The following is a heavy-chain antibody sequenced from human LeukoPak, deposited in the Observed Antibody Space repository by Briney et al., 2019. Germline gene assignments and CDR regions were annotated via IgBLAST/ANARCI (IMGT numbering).Heavy chain of an antibody. D-gene: IGHD3-9*01. CDR1: GFTFDDCG. CDR3: AKGNPDWSIGY. V-gene: IGHV3-9*01. Sequence: PGGSLRLSCAASGFTFDDCGMHWVRHAPGKGLEWVAGISSNSGSIGYADSVGGRFTISRDNAKNSVYLQMNSLRAEDTALYYRAKGNPDWSIGYWGQGTLVTVSA. J-gene: IGHJ4*02. CDR2: ISSNSGSI.